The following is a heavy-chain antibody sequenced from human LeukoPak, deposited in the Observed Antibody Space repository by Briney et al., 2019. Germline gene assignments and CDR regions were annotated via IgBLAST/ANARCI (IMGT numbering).Heavy chain of an antibody. CDR2: INHSGST. CDR1: GGSFSGYY. CDR3: ARGKGSSTPLNFYYFDY. D-gene: IGHD6-6*01. Sequence: SETLSLTCAAYGGSFSGYYWSWIRQPPGKGLEWIGEINHSGSTNYNPSLKSRVTISVDTSKNQFSPKLSSVTAADTAVYYCARGKGSSTPLNFYYFDYWGQGTLVTVSS. J-gene: IGHJ4*02. V-gene: IGHV4-34*01.